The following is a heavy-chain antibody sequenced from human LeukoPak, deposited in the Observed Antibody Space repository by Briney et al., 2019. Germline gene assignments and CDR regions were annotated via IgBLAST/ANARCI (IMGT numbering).Heavy chain of an antibody. CDR2: IWYDGSNK. CDR1: GFTFSSYG. CDR3: AKSVAIYFYYGLDV. Sequence: GGSLRLSCAASGFTFSSYGMHWVRQAPGKGLEWVAVIWYDGSNKYYADSVKGRFTISRDNSKNTLFLQMNSLRVEDTAPYYCAKSVAIYFYYGLDVWGQGTTVTVSS. D-gene: IGHD3-3*01. V-gene: IGHV3-33*06. J-gene: IGHJ6*02.